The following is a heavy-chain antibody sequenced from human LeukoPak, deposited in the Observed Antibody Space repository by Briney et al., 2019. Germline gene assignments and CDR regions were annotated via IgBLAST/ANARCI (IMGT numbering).Heavy chain of an antibody. J-gene: IGHJ4*02. CDR3: ARVFGSGAVAAYFDY. V-gene: IGHV3-23*01. CDR2: ITDTYNT. D-gene: IGHD6-19*01. Sequence: GGSLRLSCAASGIAFSDSAMYWVRQAPGKGLECVSVITDTYNTYYGDSVKGRFTVSRDNSKNTLYLQMNSLRAEDTAVYYCARVFGSGAVAAYFDYWGQGTLVTVSS. CDR1: GIAFSDSA.